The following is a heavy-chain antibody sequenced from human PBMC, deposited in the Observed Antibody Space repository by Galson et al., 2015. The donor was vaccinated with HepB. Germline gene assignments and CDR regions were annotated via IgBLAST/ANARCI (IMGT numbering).Heavy chain of an antibody. D-gene: IGHD3-3*01. CDR3: AKSQTAFTIFGVVLDY. V-gene: IGHV3-30*18. Sequence: SLRLSCAASGFTFSSYGMHWVRQAPGKGLEWVAVIAYDGRNKYYADSVKGRFTISRDNSKNTLYLQMNSLRAEDTAVYYCAKSQTAFTIFGVVLDYWGQGILVTVSS. CDR2: IAYDGRNK. J-gene: IGHJ4*02. CDR1: GFTFSSYG.